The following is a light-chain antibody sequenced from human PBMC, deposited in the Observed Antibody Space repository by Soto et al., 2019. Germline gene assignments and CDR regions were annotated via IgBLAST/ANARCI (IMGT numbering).Light chain of an antibody. Sequence: DIQMTQSPSSLSASVGDRVTITCRASQDISNSLAWYQQKAGKVPKLLIYAASTLQSGVPSRFSGSGSGTDFTLTISSLQPEDVATYYCQKYNSALWTFGQGTKVEIK. CDR1: QDISNS. CDR2: AAS. V-gene: IGKV1-27*01. CDR3: QKYNSALWT. J-gene: IGKJ1*01.